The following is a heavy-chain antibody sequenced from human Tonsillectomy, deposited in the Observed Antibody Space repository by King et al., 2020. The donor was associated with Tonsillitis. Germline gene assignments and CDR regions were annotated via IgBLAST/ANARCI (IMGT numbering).Heavy chain of an antibody. V-gene: IGHV3-72*01. Sequence: VQLVESGGGLVQPGGSLRLSCTASGFTFSDHDMDWVRQAPGKGLEWVGRSRSKIKRHTKEYAASVKGRFIISRDASMNTLYLHLNSLKTENTAVYYCAVFMRTWGFWGQGPLVTVSS. CDR2: SRSKIKRHTK. J-gene: IGHJ4*02. CDR3: AVFMRTWGF. D-gene: IGHD7-27*01. CDR1: GFTFSDHD.